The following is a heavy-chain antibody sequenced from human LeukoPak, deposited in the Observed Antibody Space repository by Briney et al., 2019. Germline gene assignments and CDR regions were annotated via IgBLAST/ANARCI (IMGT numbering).Heavy chain of an antibody. V-gene: IGHV3-66*02. CDR1: GFTVSSNY. J-gene: IGHJ3*02. CDR2: IYSGCST. Sequence: GGSLRLSCAASGFTVSSNYTSWVRQAPGKGLEWVLVIYSGCSTYYADSAKGRFTISRDNSKNTLYIPMNSLRAEDTAVYYCAREVVVTDDAFDIWGQGTTVTVS. D-gene: IGHD3-22*01. CDR3: AREVVVTDDAFDI.